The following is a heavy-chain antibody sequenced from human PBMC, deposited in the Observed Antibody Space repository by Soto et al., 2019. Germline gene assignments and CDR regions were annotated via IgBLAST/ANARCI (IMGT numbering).Heavy chain of an antibody. CDR2: ISSSISTM. J-gene: IGHJ4*02. Sequence: EVQLVESGGGLVQPGGTLRLSCAASEFTFSSYSLNWVRQAPGKGLEWLSYISSSISTMHYADSIKGRFTISRDNTKNMLYQQINRHRYEDTAEYYGAREVRDTGVADLAYWGQGTMVAVSS. CDR3: AREVRDTGVADLAY. V-gene: IGHV3-48*02. CDR1: EFTFSSYS. D-gene: IGHD5-18*01.